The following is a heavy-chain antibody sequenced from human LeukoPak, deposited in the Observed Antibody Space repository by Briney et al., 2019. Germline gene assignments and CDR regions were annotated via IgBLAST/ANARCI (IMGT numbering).Heavy chain of an antibody. CDR2: IYYSGST. J-gene: IGHJ6*02. CDR3: ARPERGYSYGAYYYYGMDV. V-gene: IGHV4-59*01. CDR1: GGSISSFY. D-gene: IGHD5-18*01. Sequence: SETLSLTCTVSGGSISSFYWSWIRQPPGKGLEWIGYIYYSGSTNYNPSLKSRVTISVDTSKNQFSLKLSSVTAADTAVYYCARPERGYSYGAYYYYGMDVWGQGTTVTVSS.